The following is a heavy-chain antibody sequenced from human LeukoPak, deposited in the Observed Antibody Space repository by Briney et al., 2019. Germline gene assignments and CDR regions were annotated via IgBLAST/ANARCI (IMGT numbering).Heavy chain of an antibody. CDR1: GFTFNSFG. CDR2: ISYDGRNK. J-gene: IGHJ6*03. V-gene: IGHV3-30*03. Sequence: GRSLRLSCAASGFTFNSFGMHWVRQAPGKGLEWLAVISYDGRNKYYADSVKGRFTISRDNSKNTLYLQMNSLRAEDTAMYYCARGEFGDYYYFYMDVWGKGTTVTVSS. CDR3: ARGEFGDYYYFYMDV. D-gene: IGHD2/OR15-2a*01.